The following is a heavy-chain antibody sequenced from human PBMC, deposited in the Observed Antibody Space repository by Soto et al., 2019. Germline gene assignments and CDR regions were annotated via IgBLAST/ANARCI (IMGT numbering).Heavy chain of an antibody. V-gene: IGHV3-64*01. Sequence: ELQLVESGGGLVQPGGSLRLSCAASGFTFSNYAMHWVRQAPGKGLEFVSAISGNGVNTHYANSVRGRFTSSRDTSNNPLYLQMGGLGADDMAVYYWGSWRSNRGGYSRVFYSWGQGTIVTVSS. CDR2: ISGNGVNT. CDR3: GSWRSNRGGYSRVFYS. D-gene: IGHD5-18*01. CDR1: GFTFSNYA. J-gene: IGHJ4*02.